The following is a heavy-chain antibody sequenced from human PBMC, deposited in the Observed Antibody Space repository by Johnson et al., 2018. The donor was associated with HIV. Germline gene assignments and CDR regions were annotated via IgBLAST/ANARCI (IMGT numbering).Heavy chain of an antibody. Sequence: VQLVESGGGLVQPGGSLRLSCAASGFTFSSYAMSWVRQAPGKGLEWVSATPPSGGGTYYADSVTGRFTISRHNSKNTLYLQMNSLRAEDTAVYYCALDGRRGYSYDWGHDAFDIWGQGTMVTVSS. J-gene: IGHJ3*02. CDR2: TPPSGGGT. CDR3: ALDGRRGYSYDWGHDAFDI. CDR1: GFTFSSYA. V-gene: IGHV3-23*04. D-gene: IGHD5-18*01.